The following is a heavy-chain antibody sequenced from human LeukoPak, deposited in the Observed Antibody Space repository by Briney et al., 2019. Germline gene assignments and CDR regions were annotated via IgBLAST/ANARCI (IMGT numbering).Heavy chain of an antibody. CDR3: ARVSYYYDTSGYSWFDP. Sequence: GGSLRLSCAASGFTFSSYWMHWVRQAPGKGLVWVSRINSDGSSTSYADSVKGRSTISRDNAKNTLYLQMNSLRAEDTAVYYCARVSYYYDTSGYSWFDPWGQGTLVTVSS. CDR2: INSDGSST. CDR1: GFTFSSYW. J-gene: IGHJ5*02. D-gene: IGHD3-22*01. V-gene: IGHV3-74*01.